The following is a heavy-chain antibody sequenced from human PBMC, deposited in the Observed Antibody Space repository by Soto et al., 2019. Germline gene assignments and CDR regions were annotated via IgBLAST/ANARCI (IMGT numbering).Heavy chain of an antibody. Sequence: GASVKVSCKASGYTFTSYYMHWVRQAPGQGLEWMGIINPSGGSTSYAQKFQGRVTMTRDTSTSTVYMKLSSLRSEYTAVYYCARVEKVYSSSFWFDPWGQGTLVTVSS. V-gene: IGHV1-46*03. CDR1: GYTFTSYY. CDR2: INPSGGST. CDR3: ARVEKVYSSSFWFDP. J-gene: IGHJ5*02. D-gene: IGHD6-6*01.